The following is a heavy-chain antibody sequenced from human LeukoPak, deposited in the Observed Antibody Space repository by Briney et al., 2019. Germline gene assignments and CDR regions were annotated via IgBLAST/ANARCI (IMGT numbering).Heavy chain of an antibody. V-gene: IGHV1-69*05. Sequence: GASVKVSCKASGGTFSSYAISWVRQAPEQGLEWMRGIIPIFGTANYAQKFQGRVTITTDESTSTAYMELSSLRSEDTAVYYCASYSGSYDDAFDIWGQGTMVTVSS. CDR1: GGTFSSYA. CDR3: ASYSGSYDDAFDI. D-gene: IGHD1-26*01. J-gene: IGHJ3*02. CDR2: IIPIFGTA.